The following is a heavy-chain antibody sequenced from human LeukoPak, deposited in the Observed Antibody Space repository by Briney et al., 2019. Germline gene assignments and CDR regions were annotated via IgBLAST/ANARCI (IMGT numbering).Heavy chain of an antibody. CDR1: GLTLSSYW. D-gene: IGHD4-17*01. CDR2: IKQDGSEK. Sequence: GGSLRLSCAASGLTLSSYWMSWVRQAPGKGLEWVANIKQDGSEKYYVDPVEGRFTISRDNAKNSLYLQMNSLRAEDTAVYYCAREGYGPLDFWGQGTLVTVSS. CDR3: AREGYGPLDF. J-gene: IGHJ4*02. V-gene: IGHV3-7*01.